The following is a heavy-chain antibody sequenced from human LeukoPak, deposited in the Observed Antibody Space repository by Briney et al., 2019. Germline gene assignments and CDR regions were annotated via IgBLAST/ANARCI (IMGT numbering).Heavy chain of an antibody. D-gene: IGHD6-13*01. CDR1: GYTFTGYY. Sequence: ASVKVSCKASGYTFTGYYMHWVRQAPGQGLEWMGWINPNSGGTNYAQKFQGRVTMTRDTSISTAYMELSRLRSDDTAVYYCARDPTPYFYSSSWYDYWGQGTLVTVSS. CDR3: ARDPTPYFYSSSWYDY. J-gene: IGHJ4*02. CDR2: INPNSGGT. V-gene: IGHV1-2*02.